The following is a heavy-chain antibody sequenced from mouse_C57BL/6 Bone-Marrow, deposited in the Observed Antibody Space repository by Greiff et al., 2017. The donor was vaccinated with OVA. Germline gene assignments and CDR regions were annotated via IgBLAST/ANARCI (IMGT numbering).Heavy chain of an antibody. D-gene: IGHD3-3*01. CDR1: GFRFNTYA. CDR3: VIQYWAGAY. Sequence: VESGGGSVPPNRSLILSCPASGFRFNTYAMNWVRQAPGKGLEWVARIRSKSNNSATYYADSVTDRFTISSNDSESMLYMQMNNVKTEDTAIYYCVIQYWAGAYWGQGTLVTVSA. V-gene: IGHV10-1*01. CDR2: IRSKSNNSAT. J-gene: IGHJ3*01.